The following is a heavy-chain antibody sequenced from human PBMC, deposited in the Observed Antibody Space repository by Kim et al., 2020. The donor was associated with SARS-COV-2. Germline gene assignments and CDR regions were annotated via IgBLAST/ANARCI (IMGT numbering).Heavy chain of an antibody. J-gene: IGHJ6*02. CDR2: ISAYNGNT. Sequence: ASVKVSCKASGYTFTSYGISWVRQAPGQGLEWMGWISAYNGNTNYAQKLQGRVTMTTDTSTSTAYMELRSLRSDDTAVYYCARVEYSSSWQIYYYYYYGMDVWGQGTTVTVSS. CDR1: GYTFTSYG. V-gene: IGHV1-18*04. CDR3: ARVEYSSSWQIYYYYYYGMDV. D-gene: IGHD6-13*01.